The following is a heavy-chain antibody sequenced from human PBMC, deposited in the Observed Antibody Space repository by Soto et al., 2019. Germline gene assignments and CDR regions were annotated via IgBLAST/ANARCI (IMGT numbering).Heavy chain of an antibody. Sequence: SLRLSCAASGFTFSSYGMHWVRQAPGKGLEWVAVISYDGSNKYYADSVKGRFTISRDNSKNTLYLQMNSLRAEDTAVYYCAKTLNSGSDYWGQGTLVTVSS. J-gene: IGHJ4*02. V-gene: IGHV3-30*18. CDR2: ISYDGSNK. CDR3: AKTLNSGSDY. CDR1: GFTFSSYG. D-gene: IGHD1-20*01.